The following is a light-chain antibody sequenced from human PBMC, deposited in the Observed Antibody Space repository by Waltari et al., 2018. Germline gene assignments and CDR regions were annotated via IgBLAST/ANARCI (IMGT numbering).Light chain of an antibody. Sequence: QSALTQPASVSGSPGQSITISCTGTSSDVGRFNLLSWYQPPPGKPPNLLISEVNKRPSGVSNRFSGSKSGITASLTISGLQAEDEAEFYCQSYDDSLSGYVFGGGTKLTVL. V-gene: IGLV2-23*02. CDR2: EVN. CDR3: QSYDDSLSGYV. J-gene: IGLJ3*02. CDR1: SSDVGRFNL.